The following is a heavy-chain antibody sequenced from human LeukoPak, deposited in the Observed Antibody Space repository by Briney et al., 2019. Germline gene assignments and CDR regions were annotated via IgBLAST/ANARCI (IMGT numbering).Heavy chain of an antibody. V-gene: IGHV3-7*01. Sequence: SGGSLRLSCAASGFTFDDYGMSWVRQAPGKGLEWVANIKQDGSEKYYVDSVKGRFTISRDNAKNSLYLQMNSLRAEDTAVYYCARAAGPNYYYYYYMDVWGKGTTVTVSS. CDR1: GFTFDDYG. CDR3: ARAAGPNYYYYYYMDV. CDR2: IKQDGSEK. D-gene: IGHD6-13*01. J-gene: IGHJ6*03.